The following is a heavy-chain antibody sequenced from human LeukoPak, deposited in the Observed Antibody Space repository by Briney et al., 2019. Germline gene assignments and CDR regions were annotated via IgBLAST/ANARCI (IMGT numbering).Heavy chain of an antibody. J-gene: IGHJ6*02. V-gene: IGHV4-34*01. CDR3: AIGELTDYYYYGMDV. D-gene: IGHD3-10*01. CDR2: INHSGST. Sequence: NTSETLSLTCAVYGGSFSGYYWSWIRQPPGKGLEWIGEINHSGSTNYNPSLKSRVTISVDTSKNQFSLKLSSVTAADTAVYYCAIGELTDYYYYGMDVWGQGTTVTVSS. CDR1: GGSFSGYY.